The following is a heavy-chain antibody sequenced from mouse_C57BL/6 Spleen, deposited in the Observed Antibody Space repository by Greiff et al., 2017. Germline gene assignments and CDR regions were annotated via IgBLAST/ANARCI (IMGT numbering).Heavy chain of an antibody. CDR3: TTSTVEIGYFDV. D-gene: IGHD1-1*01. CDR1: GFNIKDDY. Sequence: EVQLVESGAGLVRPGASVKLSCTASGFNIKDDYMHWVKQRPEQGLEWIGWIDPENGDTEYASKFQGKATITADTSSNTAYLQLSSLTSEDTAVYYCTTSTVEIGYFDVWGTGTTVTVSS. CDR2: IDPENGDT. J-gene: IGHJ1*03. V-gene: IGHV14-4*01.